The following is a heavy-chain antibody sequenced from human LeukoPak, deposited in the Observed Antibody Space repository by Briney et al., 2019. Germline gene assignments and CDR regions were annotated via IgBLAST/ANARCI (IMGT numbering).Heavy chain of an antibody. CDR2: INHSGNT. Sequence: SETQSLTCAVYGGSFSGYYWSWIRQPPGKGLEWIGEINHSGNTNYNPSLKSRVTISVDTSKNQFSLKLSSVTAADTAVYYCARALHGYQLSGGYYFDYWGQGTLVTVSS. D-gene: IGHD5-24*01. J-gene: IGHJ4*02. CDR1: GGSFSGYY. CDR3: ARALHGYQLSGGYYFDY. V-gene: IGHV4-34*01.